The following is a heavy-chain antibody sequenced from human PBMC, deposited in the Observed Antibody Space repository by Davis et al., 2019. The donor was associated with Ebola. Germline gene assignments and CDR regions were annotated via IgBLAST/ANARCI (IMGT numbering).Heavy chain of an antibody. CDR3: ARVAPRYYDFWSATRWYFDY. J-gene: IGHJ4*02. V-gene: IGHV3-7*03. Sequence: GESLKISCAASGFTFSSYSMNWVRQAPGKGLEWVANIKQDGSEKYYVDSVKGRFTISRDNAKNSLYLQMNSLRAEDTAVYYCARVAPRYYDFWSATRWYFDYWGQGTLVTVSS. D-gene: IGHD3-3*01. CDR1: GFTFSSYS. CDR2: IKQDGSEK.